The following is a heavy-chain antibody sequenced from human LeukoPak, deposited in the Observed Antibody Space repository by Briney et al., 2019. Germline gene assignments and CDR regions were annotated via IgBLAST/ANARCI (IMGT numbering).Heavy chain of an antibody. D-gene: IGHD3-3*01. V-gene: IGHV1-8*03. CDR2: MNPNSGNT. CDR1: GGTFSSYA. CDR3: ARGRRITIFGVVKYYFDY. J-gene: IGHJ4*02. Sequence: VASVKVSCKASGGTFSSYAINWVRQATGQGLEWMGWMNPNSGNTGYAQKFQGRVTITRNTSISTAYMELSSLRSEDTAVYYCARGRRITIFGVVKYYFDYWGQGTLVTVSS.